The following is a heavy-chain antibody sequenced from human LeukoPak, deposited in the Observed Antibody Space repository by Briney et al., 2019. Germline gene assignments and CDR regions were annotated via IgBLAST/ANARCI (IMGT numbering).Heavy chain of an antibody. V-gene: IGHV1-2*02. J-gene: IGHJ6*02. CDR2: INPNSGGT. Sequence: ASVKVSCKASGYTFTGYYMHWVRQAPGQGLEWMGWINPNSGGTNYAQKFQGRVTMTRDTSISTAYMELSRLRSDDTAVYYCARDRAPRARIGGMDVWGQGTTVIVSS. CDR1: GYTFTGYY. CDR3: ARDRAPRARIGGMDV. D-gene: IGHD5-12*01.